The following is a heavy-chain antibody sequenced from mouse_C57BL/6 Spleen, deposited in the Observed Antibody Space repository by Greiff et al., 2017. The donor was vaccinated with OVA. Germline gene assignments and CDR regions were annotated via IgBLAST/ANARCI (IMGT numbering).Heavy chain of an antibody. V-gene: IGHV1-47*01. CDR1: GYTFTTYP. Sequence: VKLMESGAELVKPGASVKMSCKASGYTFTTYPIEWMQQNHGKSLEWIGNFHPYNDDTKYNEKFKGKATLTVEKSSSTVYLELSRLTSDDSAVYYCARTGYGYDAGFADWGQGTLVTVSA. D-gene: IGHD2-2*01. J-gene: IGHJ3*01. CDR3: ARTGYGYDAGFAD. CDR2: FHPYNDDT.